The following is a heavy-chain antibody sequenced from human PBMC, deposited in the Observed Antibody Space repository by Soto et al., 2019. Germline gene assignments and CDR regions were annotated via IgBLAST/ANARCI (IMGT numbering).Heavy chain of an antibody. J-gene: IGHJ4*02. CDR3: ARYFRGSGRYFFDY. Sequence: PEGSLRLSCVASGFTFISSCMGWVRQAPGKGLEWVANINQDGGGTYYVDSVEGRFTISRDNAKDSLYLQMNSLRGEDTAVYYCARYFRGSGRYFFDYWGQGTLVTVSS. D-gene: IGHD6-19*01. CDR1: GFTFISSC. V-gene: IGHV3-7*03. CDR2: INQDGGGT.